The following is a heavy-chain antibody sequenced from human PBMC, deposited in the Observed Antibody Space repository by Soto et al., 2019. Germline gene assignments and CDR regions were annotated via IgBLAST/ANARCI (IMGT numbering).Heavy chain of an antibody. CDR1: GFTFSSYA. D-gene: IGHD2-2*01. Sequence: EVHLLESGGGLVQPGGSLGLSCAASGFTFSSYAMSWVRQPPGKGLEWVSSISGSGDVTATGDTTYYADSVKGRFTISRDNSKNTLYLQMNSLRAEDTAVYYCARASYCTTTSCLEDVWGQGTTVSVSS. V-gene: IGHV3-23*01. J-gene: IGHJ6*02. CDR3: ARASYCTTTSCLEDV. CDR2: ISGSGDVTATGDTT.